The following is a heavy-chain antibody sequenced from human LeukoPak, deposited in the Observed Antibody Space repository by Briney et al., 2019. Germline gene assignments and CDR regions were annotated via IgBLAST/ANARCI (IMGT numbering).Heavy chain of an antibody. CDR1: GGSISSGSYY. CDR2: VHYRGST. CDR3: ATRQYYYDSSAINWFDP. J-gene: IGHJ5*02. Sequence: PSETLSLTCTVSGGSISSGSYYWGWIRQSPGKGLEWLGSVHYRGSTHYNPSFRSRVTISVDTSKNQFSLKLSSVTAADTAVYYCATRQYYYDSSAINWFDPWGQGTLVTVSS. V-gene: IGHV4-39*07. D-gene: IGHD3-22*01.